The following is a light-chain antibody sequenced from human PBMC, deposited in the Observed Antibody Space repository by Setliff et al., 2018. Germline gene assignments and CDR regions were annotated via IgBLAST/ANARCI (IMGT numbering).Light chain of an antibody. CDR2: DVS. Sequence: QSVLTQPAYVSGSPGQSITISCTGTSSDVGGYNYVSWYQQHPGKAPKLMIYDVSNRPSGVSNRFSASKSGNTASLTISGLQAEDEADYYCSSYTSTSTLYVFGTGTKVTVL. CDR1: SSDVGGYNY. CDR3: SSYTSTSTLYV. J-gene: IGLJ1*01. V-gene: IGLV2-14*03.